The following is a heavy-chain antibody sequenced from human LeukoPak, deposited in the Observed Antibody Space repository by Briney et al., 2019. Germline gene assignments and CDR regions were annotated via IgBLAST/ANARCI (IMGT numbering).Heavy chain of an antibody. CDR3: AREAARPGFPFAADY. CDR1: GGSFSGYH. J-gene: IGHJ4*02. D-gene: IGHD6-6*01. V-gene: IGHV4-34*01. Sequence: SETLSLTCAAYGGSFSGYHWSWIRQPPGKGLEWIGEINHSGSTNYNPSLKSRVTISVDTSKNQFSLKLSSVTAADTAVYYCAREAARPGFPFAADYWGQGTLVTVSS. CDR2: INHSGST.